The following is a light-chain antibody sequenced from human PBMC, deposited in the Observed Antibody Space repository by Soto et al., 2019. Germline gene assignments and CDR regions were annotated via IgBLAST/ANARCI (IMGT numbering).Light chain of an antibody. CDR3: QSWDTGIHRV. CDR1: SGHSTYA. CDR2: LNSDGSH. J-gene: IGLJ2*01. Sequence: QPVLAKSPSASASLGASVKLTCTLSSGHSTYAIAWHQQQPEKGPRYLMKLNSDGSHTKGDGIPERFSGSSSGAERYLSISSLQSEDEADYYCQSWDTGIHRVFGGGTQLTVL. V-gene: IGLV4-69*01.